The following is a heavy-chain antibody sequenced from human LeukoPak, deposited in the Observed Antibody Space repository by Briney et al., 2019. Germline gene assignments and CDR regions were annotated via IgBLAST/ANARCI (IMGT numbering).Heavy chain of an antibody. Sequence: GGSLRLSCVASGFIIGSYWMSWVRQAPGKGLEWVANIRQDGSEKYYVDSVKGRLAISRDNAKNALYLQMNNLTAADTAIYYCARAGYYGDDAFDLWGQGTRVTVSS. D-gene: IGHD2/OR15-2a*01. CDR3: ARAGYYGDDAFDL. CDR1: GFIIGSYW. CDR2: IRQDGSEK. V-gene: IGHV3-7*04. J-gene: IGHJ3*01.